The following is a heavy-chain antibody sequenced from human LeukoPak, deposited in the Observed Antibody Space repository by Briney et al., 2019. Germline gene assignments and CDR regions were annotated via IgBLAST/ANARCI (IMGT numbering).Heavy chain of an antibody. CDR2: IIPIFGTA. J-gene: IGHJ4*02. D-gene: IGHD5-24*01. CDR1: GYTFTGYY. Sequence: SVKVSCKASGYTFTGYYMHWVRQAPGQGLEWMGGIIPIFGTANYAQKFQGRVTITTDESTSTAYMELSSLRSEDTAVYYCARGKRDGYNADYWGQGTLVTVSS. CDR3: ARGKRDGYNADY. V-gene: IGHV1-69*05.